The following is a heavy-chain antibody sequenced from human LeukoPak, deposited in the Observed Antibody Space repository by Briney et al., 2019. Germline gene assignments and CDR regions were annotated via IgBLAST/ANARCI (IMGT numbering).Heavy chain of an antibody. CDR2: INPNSGGT. CDR1: GYTFTGYY. D-gene: IGHD3-22*01. J-gene: IGHJ5*02. Sequence: ASVKVSCKASGYTFTGYYMHWVRQAPGQGLEWMGWINPNSGGTNYAQKFQGGVTMTRDTSISTAYMELSRLRSDDTAVYYCAVDTYYYDSSGPNWFDPWGQGTLVTVSS. CDR3: AVDTYYYDSSGPNWFDP. V-gene: IGHV1-2*02.